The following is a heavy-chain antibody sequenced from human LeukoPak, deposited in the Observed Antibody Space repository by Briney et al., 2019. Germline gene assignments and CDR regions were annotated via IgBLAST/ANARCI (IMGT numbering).Heavy chain of an antibody. CDR2: IYYSGST. V-gene: IGHV4-59*08. Sequence: PSETLSLTCTVSGGPISSYYWSWIRQPPGKGLEWIGYIYYSGSTNYNPSLKSRVTISVDTSKNQFSLKLSSVTAADTAVYYCARHGPFPSFQVGYFDYWGQGTLVTVSS. CDR1: GGPISSYY. J-gene: IGHJ4*02. CDR3: ARHGPFPSFQVGYFDY. D-gene: IGHD2/OR15-2a*01.